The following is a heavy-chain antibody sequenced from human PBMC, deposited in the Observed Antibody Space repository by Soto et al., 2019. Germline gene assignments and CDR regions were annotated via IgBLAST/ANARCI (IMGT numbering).Heavy chain of an antibody. CDR1: GFTFSSSA. J-gene: IGHJ4*02. CDR2: ISSTGGST. Sequence: GGSLRLSCAASGFTFSSSAMCWVRQAPGKGLQWVSGISSTGGSTYYADSVKGRFTISRDNSKNTLYLQMNSLRAEDTAVYYCATSGGLVVVVAATYFDYWGQGTLVTVSS. CDR3: ATSGGLVVVVAATYFDY. D-gene: IGHD2-15*01. V-gene: IGHV3-23*01.